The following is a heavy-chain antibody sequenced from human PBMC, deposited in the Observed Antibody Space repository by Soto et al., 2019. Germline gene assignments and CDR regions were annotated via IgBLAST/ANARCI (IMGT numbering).Heavy chain of an antibody. CDR3: ATEIDWLNAFDF. J-gene: IGHJ3*01. CDR1: GFTFSTYG. Sequence: QVRLVEFGGGVVQPGNSLRLSCAASGFTFSTYGMHWVRQAPGKGLEWVAHIWHDGSNTYYIDSVKGRFTISRDNSKNTLYLQMNSRRAEDTAGYYCATEIDWLNAFDFWGQGTMVTVSS. CDR2: IWHDGSNT. D-gene: IGHD3-9*01. V-gene: IGHV3-33*01.